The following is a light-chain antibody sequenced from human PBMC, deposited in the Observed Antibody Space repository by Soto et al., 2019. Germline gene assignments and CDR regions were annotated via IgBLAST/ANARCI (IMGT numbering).Light chain of an antibody. CDR2: DAS. CDR1: QSISRW. J-gene: IGKJ1*01. V-gene: IGKV1-5*01. CDR3: QQYNSYRT. Sequence: DIQMTQSPSTLSASVGDRVTITCRASQSISRWLAWYHQKPVKAPNLLIHDASSLERGVPSRFSGSGSGTEFTLTISSLQPDDFATYYCQQYNSYRTFGQGAKVDI.